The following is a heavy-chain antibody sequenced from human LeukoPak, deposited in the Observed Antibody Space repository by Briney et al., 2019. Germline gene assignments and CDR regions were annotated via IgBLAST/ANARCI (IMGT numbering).Heavy chain of an antibody. Sequence: SETLSLTCAVYGGSFRGYYWSWIRQPPGKGLEWIGEINHSGSTNYNPSLKSRVTISVDTSKNQFSLKLSSVTAADTAVYYCARVGYYYGSGTDYWGQGTLVTVSS. J-gene: IGHJ4*02. CDR2: INHSGST. D-gene: IGHD3-10*01. CDR3: ARVGYYYGSGTDY. CDR1: GGSFRGYY. V-gene: IGHV4-34*01.